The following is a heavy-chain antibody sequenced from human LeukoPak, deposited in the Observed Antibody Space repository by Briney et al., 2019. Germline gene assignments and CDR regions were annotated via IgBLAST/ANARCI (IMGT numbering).Heavy chain of an antibody. V-gene: IGHV3-53*01. J-gene: IGHJ4*02. CDR3: IYGYTLDF. Sequence: PGGSLRLSCAASGFTVSSNYMNWVRQAPGKRLEGVSVIYSGGSTNYADSVKGRFTLSRDNSKNTLYLQMNSLRAEDTAVYYCIYGYTLDFWGQGPLVTVSS. CDR1: GFTVSSNY. D-gene: IGHD5-18*01. CDR2: IYSGGST.